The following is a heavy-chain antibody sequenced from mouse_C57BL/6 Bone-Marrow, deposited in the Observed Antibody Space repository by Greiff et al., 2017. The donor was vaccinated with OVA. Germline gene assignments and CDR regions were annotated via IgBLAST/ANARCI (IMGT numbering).Heavy chain of an antibody. CDR1: GFTFSDYG. J-gene: IGHJ4*01. CDR2: ISNLAYSI. D-gene: IGHD3-3*01. Sequence: EVQLQESGGGLVQPGGSLKLSCAASGFTFSDYGMAWVRQAPRKGPEWVAFISNLAYSIYYADTVTGRFTISRENAKNTLYLEMSSLRSEDTAMYYCARHPGTGMDYWGQGTSVTVSS. CDR3: ARHPGTGMDY. V-gene: IGHV5-15*01.